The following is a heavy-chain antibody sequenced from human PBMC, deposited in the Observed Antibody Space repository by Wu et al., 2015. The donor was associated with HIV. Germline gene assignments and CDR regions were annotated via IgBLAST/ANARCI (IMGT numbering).Heavy chain of an antibody. Sequence: QVQLVQSGAEVKKPGSSVKVSCKASGGTFSSYAISWVRQAPGQGLEWMGRIIPIFGTANYAQKFQGRVTITADESTSTAYMELSSLRSEDTAVYYCASFRSGYDLDWTYYFDYWGQGTLVTVSS. CDR3: ASFRSGYDLDWTYYFDY. CDR2: IIPIFGTA. CDR1: GGTFSSYA. J-gene: IGHJ4*02. V-gene: IGHV1-69*13. D-gene: IGHD5-12*01.